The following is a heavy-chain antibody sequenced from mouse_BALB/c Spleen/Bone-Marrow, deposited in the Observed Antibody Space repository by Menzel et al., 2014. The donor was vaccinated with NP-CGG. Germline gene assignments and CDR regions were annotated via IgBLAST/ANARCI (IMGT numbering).Heavy chain of an antibody. CDR1: GYTFTSYT. V-gene: IGHV1-4*01. J-gene: IGHJ2*01. CDR3: ARFITTATEYFDY. CDR2: INPSSGYT. D-gene: IGHD1-2*01. Sequence: QVRLQQSGAELARPGASVEMSCKASGYTFTSYTMHWVKQRPGQGLEWIGYINPSSGYTNYNQKFKDKATLTADKSSSTAYMQLSSLTSEDSAVYYCARFITTATEYFDYWGQGTTLTVSS.